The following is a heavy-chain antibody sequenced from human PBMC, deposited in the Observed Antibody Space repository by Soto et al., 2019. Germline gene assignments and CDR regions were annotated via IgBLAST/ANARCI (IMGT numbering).Heavy chain of an antibody. CDR1: GYTFTSYG. D-gene: IGHD3-3*01. Sequence: ASVKVSCKASGYTFTSYGISWVRQAPGQGLEWMGGFGAEDGETIYAQKFQGRVTMTEDTSTDTAYMELSSLRSEDTAVYYCATALPLEWLLEYYFDYWGQGTLVTVSS. CDR3: ATALPLEWLLEYYFDY. J-gene: IGHJ4*02. CDR2: FGAEDGET. V-gene: IGHV1-24*01.